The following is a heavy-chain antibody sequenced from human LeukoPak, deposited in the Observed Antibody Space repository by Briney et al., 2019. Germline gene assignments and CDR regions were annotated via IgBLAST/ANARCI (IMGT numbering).Heavy chain of an antibody. D-gene: IGHD6-13*01. Sequence: GGSLRLSCAASGINFRSSGMHWVRQAPGKGLEWVTFIQNDGSDKPYAASVQGRFTISRDNSKNTVYLHMNSLRADDTALYYCAREGGRAAPGRFDYWSQGTLVTVSS. CDR1: GINFRSSG. CDR2: IQNDGSDK. J-gene: IGHJ4*02. V-gene: IGHV3-30*02. CDR3: AREGGRAAPGRFDY.